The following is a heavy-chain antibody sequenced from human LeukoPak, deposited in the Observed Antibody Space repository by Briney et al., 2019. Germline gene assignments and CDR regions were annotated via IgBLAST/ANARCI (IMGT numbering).Heavy chain of an antibody. CDR1: GYTFTSHD. CDR3: ARGTRYYYDSSGHTLYYFAY. J-gene: IGHJ4*02. CDR2: MNPNSGNA. V-gene: IGHV1-8*01. D-gene: IGHD3-22*01. Sequence: ASVKVSCKASGYTFTSHDINWVRQATGQGLEWMGWMNPNSGNAGSEQKFQGRLTMTRDTSISTAYMELSSLRSEDTAVYYCARGTRYYYDSSGHTLYYFAYWGQGTLVTVSS.